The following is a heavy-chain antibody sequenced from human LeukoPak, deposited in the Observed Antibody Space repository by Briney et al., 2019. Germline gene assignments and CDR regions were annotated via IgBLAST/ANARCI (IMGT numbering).Heavy chain of an antibody. CDR2: IYIGGAT. V-gene: IGHV3-53*01. CDR1: GFIVSDDY. Sequence: PGGPLRLSCAASGFIVSDDYISWVRQTPGKGLEWVSVIYIGGATFYADSVKGRFTISRDNSKKTVHLQMSSLRAEETAVYFCASGGQYCTVGACYGDWGEGTLVTVSS. D-gene: IGHD2-8*02. J-gene: IGHJ4*02. CDR3: ASGGQYCTVGACYGD.